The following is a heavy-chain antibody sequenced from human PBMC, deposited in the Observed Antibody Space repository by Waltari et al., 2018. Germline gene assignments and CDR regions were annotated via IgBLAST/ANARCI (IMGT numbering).Heavy chain of an antibody. CDR2: ISYDGSNK. Sequence: QVQLVESGGGVVQPGRSLRLSCAASGFTFSSYGMHWVRQAPGKGLEWVAVISYDGSNKYYAYSVKGRFTISRDNSKNTLYLQMNSLRAEDTAVYYCAKAPWFSARPQWFDPWGQGTLVTVSS. CDR1: GFTFSSYG. D-gene: IGHD6-6*01. V-gene: IGHV3-30*18. J-gene: IGHJ5*02. CDR3: AKAPWFSARPQWFDP.